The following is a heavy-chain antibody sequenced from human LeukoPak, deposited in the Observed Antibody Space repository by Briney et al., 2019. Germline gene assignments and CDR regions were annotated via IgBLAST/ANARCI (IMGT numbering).Heavy chain of an antibody. V-gene: IGHV4-34*01. CDR2: INHSGST. Sequence: SETLSLTCAVYGGSFSGYYWSWVRQPPGKGLEWIGEINHSGSTNYNPSLKSRVTISVDTSKNQFSLKLSSVTAADTAVYYCARHGGMITFGGVIAHPNWFDPWGQGTLVTVSS. CDR1: GGSFSGYY. CDR3: ARHGGMITFGGVIAHPNWFDP. J-gene: IGHJ5*02. D-gene: IGHD3-16*02.